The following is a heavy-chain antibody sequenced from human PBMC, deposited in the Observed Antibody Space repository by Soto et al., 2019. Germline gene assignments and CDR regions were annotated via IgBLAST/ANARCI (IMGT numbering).Heavy chain of an antibody. D-gene: IGHD1-26*01. CDR2: ISYDGSNK. CDR3: AREVWWELLDY. V-gene: IGHV3-30-3*01. CDR1: GFTFSSYA. J-gene: IGHJ4*02. Sequence: QVQLVESGGGVVQPGRSLRLSCAASGFTFSSYAMHWVRQAPGKGLEWVAVISYDGSNKYYADSVKGRFTISRDNSKNTLYMQMNSLRAEDTAVYYCAREVWWELLDYWGQGTLVTVSS.